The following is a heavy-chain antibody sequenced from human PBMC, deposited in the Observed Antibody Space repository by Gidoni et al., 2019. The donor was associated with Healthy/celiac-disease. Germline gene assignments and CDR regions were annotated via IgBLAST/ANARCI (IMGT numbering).Heavy chain of an antibody. Sequence: QVQLQQWGAGLLKPSETLSLTCAVYGGSFSGYYWSWIRQPPGKGLEWIGEINHSGSTNYNPSLKSRVTISVDTSKNQFSLKLSSVTAADTAVYYCARGRRGVVAARGYYYMDVWGKGTTVTVSS. CDR2: INHSGST. D-gene: IGHD2-15*01. J-gene: IGHJ6*03. V-gene: IGHV4-34*01. CDR3: ARGRRGVVAARGYYYMDV. CDR1: GGSFSGYY.